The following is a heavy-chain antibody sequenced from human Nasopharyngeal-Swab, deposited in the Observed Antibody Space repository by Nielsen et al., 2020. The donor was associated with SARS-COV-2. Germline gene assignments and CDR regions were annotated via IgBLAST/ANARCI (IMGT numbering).Heavy chain of an antibody. Sequence: GESLKISCAASGFTFSSYSMNWVRQAPGKGLEWVSHISGSGNIIYYADSVKGRFTISRGSAKNSLYLQMNSLRAEDTALYYCRGWLTTFDIWGQGTLVTVSS. V-gene: IGHV3-48*04. CDR2: ISGSGNII. J-gene: IGHJ3*02. CDR1: GFTFSSYS. D-gene: IGHD3-22*01. CDR3: RGWLTTFDI.